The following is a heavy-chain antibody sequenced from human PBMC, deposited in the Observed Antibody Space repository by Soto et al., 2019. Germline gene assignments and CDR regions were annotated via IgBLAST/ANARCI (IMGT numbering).Heavy chain of an antibody. D-gene: IGHD4-4*01. V-gene: IGHV3-23*01. Sequence: VQLLESGGGLVQPGGSLRLSCAASGFTFSSYAMSWVRQAPGKGLEWVSTISSSGGSTHYADSVKGRFTISRDNXXXXXXXXXXXXXXXXXAXXXXXXXXGXNSAHTYTIDPWGQGTLVTV. J-gene: IGHJ5*02. CDR1: GFTFSSYA. CDR2: ISSSGGST. CDR3: XXXXGXNSAHTYTIDP.